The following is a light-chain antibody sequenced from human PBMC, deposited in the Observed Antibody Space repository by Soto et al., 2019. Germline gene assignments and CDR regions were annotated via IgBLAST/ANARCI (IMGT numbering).Light chain of an antibody. V-gene: IGLV3-21*02. Sequence: SYELTQPPSVSVAPGQTARTTCGGNNIGSKSVHWYQQKPGQAPVLVVYDDNDRPSGIPERFSGSNSGNTATLTISRVEAGDEADYYCQVWDSNSVHYVFGTGTRSPS. CDR3: QVWDSNSVHYV. J-gene: IGLJ1*01. CDR1: NIGSKS. CDR2: DDN.